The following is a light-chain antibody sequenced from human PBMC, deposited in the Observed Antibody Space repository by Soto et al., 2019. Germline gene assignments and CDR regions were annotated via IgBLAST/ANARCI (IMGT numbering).Light chain of an antibody. CDR2: GVS. Sequence: QSVLTQPPSASGSPGQSVTISCTGTSSDVGGYNYVSWYQQHPGKAPKLMIYGVSTRPSGVPDRFSGSKSGNTASLTVAGLQSEDEADYYCSAYAGGNNVVFGGGTKLTVL. CDR3: SAYAGGNNVV. J-gene: IGLJ2*01. CDR1: SSDVGGYNY. V-gene: IGLV2-8*01.